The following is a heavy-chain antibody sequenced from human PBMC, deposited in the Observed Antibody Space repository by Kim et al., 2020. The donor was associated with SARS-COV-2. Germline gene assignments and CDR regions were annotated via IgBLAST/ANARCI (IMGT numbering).Heavy chain of an antibody. J-gene: IGHJ6*02. V-gene: IGHV3-15*01. D-gene: IGHD2-21*01. CDR3: TTDKAYPDYYGMDV. CDR1: GFTFSNAW. CDR2: IKSKTDGGTT. Sequence: GGSLRLSCAASGFTFSNAWMSWVRQAPGKGLEWVGRIKSKTDGGTTDYAAPVKGRFTISRDDSKNTLYLQMNSLKTEDTAVYYCTTDKAYPDYYGMDVWGQGTTVTVSS.